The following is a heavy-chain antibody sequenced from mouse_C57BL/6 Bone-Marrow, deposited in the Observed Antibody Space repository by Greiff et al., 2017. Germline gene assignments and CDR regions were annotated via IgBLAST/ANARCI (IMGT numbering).Heavy chain of an antibody. Sequence: QVQLQQPGAELVKPGASVKMSCKASGYTFTSYWMHWVKQRPGQGLEWIGEIDPSDSYTNYNQKYKGKSTLTVDKSSSTAYMQLSSLTSEDSAVYYCAKGNWGFAYWGQGTLVTVSA. V-gene: IGHV1-69*01. CDR2: IDPSDSYT. J-gene: IGHJ3*01. CDR1: GYTFTSYW. D-gene: IGHD4-1*01. CDR3: AKGNWGFAY.